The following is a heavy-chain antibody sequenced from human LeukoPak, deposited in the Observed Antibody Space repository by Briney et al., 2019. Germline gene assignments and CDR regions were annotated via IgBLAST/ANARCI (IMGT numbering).Heavy chain of an antibody. J-gene: IGHJ3*02. Sequence: GGSLRLSCAASGFTFSSYGMHWVRQAPGKGLEWVAVISYDGSNKYYADSVKGRFTISRDNSKNSVYLQMNSLRAEDTAVYYCASYTATADASDIWGQGTMVTVSS. CDR1: GFTFSSYG. D-gene: IGHD5-18*01. V-gene: IGHV3-30*03. CDR3: ASYTATADASDI. CDR2: ISYDGSNK.